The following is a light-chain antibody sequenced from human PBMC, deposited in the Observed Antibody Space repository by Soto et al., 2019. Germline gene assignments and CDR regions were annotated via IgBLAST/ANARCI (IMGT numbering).Light chain of an antibody. V-gene: IGKV1-5*01. CDR3: PQYTSYPCT. CDR1: QSINRR. CDR2: DAS. Sequence: STLSATIGDIVTITFRASQSINRRLAWYQQKPVKAPNLLIYDASTLESGVPARFSGGDSGTEFTLTISSLQPDDFTTFYCPQYTSYPCTSGQLTK. J-gene: IGKJ1*01.